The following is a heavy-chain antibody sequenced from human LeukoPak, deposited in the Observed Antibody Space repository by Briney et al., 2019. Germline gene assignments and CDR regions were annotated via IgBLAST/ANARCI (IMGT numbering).Heavy chain of an antibody. CDR3: ARGYGQFDY. CDR1: GFTVSSSY. V-gene: IGHV4-34*01. Sequence: GSLRLSCAASGFTVSSSYMSWVRQPPGKGLEWIGEINHSGSTNYNPSLKSRVTISVDTSKNQFSLKLSSVTAADTAVYYCARGYGQFDYWGQGTLVTVSS. J-gene: IGHJ4*02. CDR2: INHSGST. D-gene: IGHD3-10*01.